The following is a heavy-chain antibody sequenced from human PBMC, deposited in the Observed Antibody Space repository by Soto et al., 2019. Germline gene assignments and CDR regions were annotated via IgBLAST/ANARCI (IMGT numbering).Heavy chain of an antibody. CDR1: GFTFSNYA. J-gene: IGHJ3*02. V-gene: IGHV3-23*01. CDR3: AKSFYDISGYNSHPNLALDI. CDR2: ISASGAGT. Sequence: GGSLRLSCAASGFTFSNYAVSWVRQAPGKGLEWVSGISASGAGTKYADSVKGRFTISRDNSKNTLYLQMNGLRAEDTAVYYCAKSFYDISGYNSHPNLALDIWGQGTMVTVSS. D-gene: IGHD3-22*01.